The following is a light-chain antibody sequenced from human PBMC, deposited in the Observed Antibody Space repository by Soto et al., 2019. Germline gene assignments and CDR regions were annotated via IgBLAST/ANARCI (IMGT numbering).Light chain of an antibody. CDR1: QSLLHSNGYNY. Sequence: DIVMTQSPLSLPVTPGEPASISCRSSQSLLHSNGYNYLDWYLQKPGQSPQLLIYLGSNRASGVPDRFSGSGSGTDFTLKISRVEAEDVGVYYCMQATQFSRTFGQGTKVDIK. V-gene: IGKV2-28*01. CDR2: LGS. CDR3: MQATQFSRT. J-gene: IGKJ1*01.